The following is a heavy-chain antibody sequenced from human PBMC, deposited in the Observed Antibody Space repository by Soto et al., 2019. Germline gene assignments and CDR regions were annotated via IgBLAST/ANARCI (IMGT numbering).Heavy chain of an antibody. CDR2: ISHSGST. V-gene: IGHV4-34*01. Sequence: QVQLQQWGAGLLKPSETLSLTCAVYGGSFSGYYWTWIRQPPGTGLEWIGEISHSGSTNYNPSLKSRVTISVHTSKNQFSQKLTSVTAADTAVYYCARDKITGLFDYWGQGTLVTVSS. D-gene: IGHD2-8*02. CDR3: ARDKITGLFDY. J-gene: IGHJ4*02. CDR1: GGSFSGYY.